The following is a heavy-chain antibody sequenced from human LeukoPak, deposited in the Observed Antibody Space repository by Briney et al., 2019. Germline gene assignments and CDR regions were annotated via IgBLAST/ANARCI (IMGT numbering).Heavy chain of an antibody. CDR3: AKGLGVVVAATDFDY. CDR2: ISASGYST. J-gene: IGHJ4*02. Sequence: GGSLRLSCAASGFTFSSFAMGWVRQAPGKGLEWVSPISASGYSTNYADSVKGRFTISRDNSKNTLYLQMNSLRAEDTAVYYCAKGLGVVVAATDFDYWGQGTLVTVSS. D-gene: IGHD2-15*01. V-gene: IGHV3-23*01. CDR1: GFTFSSFA.